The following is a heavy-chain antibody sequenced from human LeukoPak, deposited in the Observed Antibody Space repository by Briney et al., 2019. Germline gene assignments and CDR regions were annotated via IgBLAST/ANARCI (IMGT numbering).Heavy chain of an antibody. Sequence: SETLSLTCTVSGGSISSYYWSWIRQPPGKGLEWIGYIYYSGSTNYNPSLKSRVTISVDTSKNQFSLKLSSVTAADTAVYYCARVWSDIVVVPAAHYYYYYMDVWGKGTTVTVSS. CDR1: GGSISSYY. V-gene: IGHV4-59*01. J-gene: IGHJ6*03. CDR3: ARVWSDIVVVPAAHYYYYYMDV. D-gene: IGHD2-2*01. CDR2: IYYSGST.